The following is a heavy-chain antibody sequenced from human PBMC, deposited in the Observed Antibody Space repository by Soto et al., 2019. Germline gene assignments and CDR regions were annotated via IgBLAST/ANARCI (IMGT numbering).Heavy chain of an antibody. CDR2: IYYSGST. CDR3: ARHEVPGIAAAGFLFDP. V-gene: IGHV4-39*01. Sequence: PSETLSLTCTVSGGSISSSSYYWGWIRQPPGKGLEWIGSIYYSGSTYYNPSLKSRVTISVDTSKNQFSLKLSSVTAADTAVYYCARHEVPGIAAAGFLFDPWGQGTLVTVSS. D-gene: IGHD6-13*01. J-gene: IGHJ5*02. CDR1: GGSISSSSYY.